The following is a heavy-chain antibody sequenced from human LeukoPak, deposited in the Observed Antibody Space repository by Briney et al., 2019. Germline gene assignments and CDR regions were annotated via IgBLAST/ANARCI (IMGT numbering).Heavy chain of an antibody. CDR1: GFTFSSYA. V-gene: IGHV3-30-3*01. CDR3: ARVRSPYDTSGYLYYYSYYGMDV. J-gene: IGHJ6*02. Sequence: GRSLRLSCAASGFTFSSYAMHWVRQAPGKGLEWVAVISYDGSNKYYADAVKDRFTISRDNFKNTLYLQMNSLRTEDTAVYYCARVRSPYDTSGYLYYYSYYGMDVWGQGTTVTVSS. D-gene: IGHD3-22*01. CDR2: ISYDGSNK.